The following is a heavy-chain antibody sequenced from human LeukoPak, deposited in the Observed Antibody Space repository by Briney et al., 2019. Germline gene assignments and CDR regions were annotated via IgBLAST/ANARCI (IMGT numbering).Heavy chain of an antibody. V-gene: IGHV3-23*01. D-gene: IGHD3-9*01. CDR2: ISSSGYNT. J-gene: IGHJ3*02. CDR1: GFTFSSYD. CDR3: ARDRYYDILDQAGGAFDI. Sequence: PGGSLRLSCAASGFTFSSYDMSWVRQAPGKGLEWVATISSSGYNTYYADSVKGRFTISRDNSKNTLYLQMNSLRAEDTAVYYCARDRYYDILDQAGGAFDIWGQGTMVTVSS.